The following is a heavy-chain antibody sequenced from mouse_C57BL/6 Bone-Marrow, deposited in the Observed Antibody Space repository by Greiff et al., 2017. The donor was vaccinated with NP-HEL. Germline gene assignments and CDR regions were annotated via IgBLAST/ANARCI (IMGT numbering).Heavy chain of an antibody. J-gene: IGHJ4*01. V-gene: IGHV1-42*01. Sequence: VQLQQSGPELVKPGASVKISCKASGYSFTGYYMNWVKQSPEKSLEWIGEINPSTGGTTYNQKFKAKATLTVDKSSSTAYMQLKSLTSEDSAVYYCAIICYDYDGSQGYWGQGTSVTVSS. CDR3: AIICYDYDGSQGY. CDR2: INPSTGGT. CDR1: GYSFTGYY. D-gene: IGHD2-4*01.